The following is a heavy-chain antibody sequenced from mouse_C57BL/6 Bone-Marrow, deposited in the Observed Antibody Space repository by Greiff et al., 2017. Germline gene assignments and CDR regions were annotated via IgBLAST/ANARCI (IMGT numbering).Heavy chain of an antibody. V-gene: IGHV3-6*01. CDR3: ARLHAMDY. Sequence: EVQLVESGPGLVKPSQSLSLTCSVTGYSITSGYYWNWIRQFPGNKLEWRGYISYDGSNNYNPSLKNRIPITRDTSKNQFFLKLNSVTTEDTATYYCARLHAMDYWGQGTSVTVSS. CDR2: ISYDGSN. J-gene: IGHJ4*01. CDR1: GYSITSGYY.